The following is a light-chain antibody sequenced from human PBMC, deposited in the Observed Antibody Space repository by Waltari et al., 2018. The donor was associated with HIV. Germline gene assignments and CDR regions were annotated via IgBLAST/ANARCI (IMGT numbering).Light chain of an antibody. V-gene: IGKV1-39*01. CDR2: AAS. Sequence: DIQMTQSPSSLSASLGDRVTITCRASQSISSHLNWYKQKPGEAPKVLIYAASSLRSDVPSRFSGSGSGTEFTLTISSLQLEDFATYFCQQSYSSPNNFGQGT. CDR1: QSISSH. CDR3: QQSYSSPNN. J-gene: IGKJ2*01.